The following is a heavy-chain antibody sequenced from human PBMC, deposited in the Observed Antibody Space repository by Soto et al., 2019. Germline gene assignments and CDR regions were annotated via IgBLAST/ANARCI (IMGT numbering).Heavy chain of an antibody. CDR3: ARALGYCTNGVCYTKMSYGDY. D-gene: IGHD2-8*01. J-gene: IGHJ4*02. CDR2: INHSGST. CDR1: GGSFSGYY. V-gene: IGHV4-34*01. Sequence: SETLSLTCAVYGGSFSGYYWSWIRQPPGKGLEWIGEINHSGSTNYNPSLKSRVTISVDTSKNQFSLKLSSVTAADTAVYYCARALGYCTNGVCYTKMSYGDYWGQGTLVTVSS.